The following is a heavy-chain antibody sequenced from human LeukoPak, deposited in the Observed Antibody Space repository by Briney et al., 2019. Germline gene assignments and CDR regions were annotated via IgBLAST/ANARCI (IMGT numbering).Heavy chain of an antibody. J-gene: IGHJ4*02. CDR1: GGSFSGSY. Sequence: PSETLSLTCAVYGGSFSGSYWSWIRQPPGKGLEWIGEINHSGSTNYNPSLKSRVTISVDTSKNQFSLKLSSVTAADTAVYYCARAPYYYGSGSYYLIWGQGTLVTVSA. CDR2: INHSGST. CDR3: ARAPYYYGSGSYYLI. V-gene: IGHV4-34*01. D-gene: IGHD3-10*01.